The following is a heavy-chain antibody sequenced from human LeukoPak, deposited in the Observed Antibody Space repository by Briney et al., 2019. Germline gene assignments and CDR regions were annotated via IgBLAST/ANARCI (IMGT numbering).Heavy chain of an antibody. Sequence: EPGGSLRLSCAASGFTFSSYAMSWVRQAPGKGLEWVSAISGSGGSTYYADSVKGRFTISRDNSKNTLYLQMNSLRAEDTAVYYCAKDYLPTLYGDPPYNWFDPWGQGTLVTVSS. V-gene: IGHV3-23*01. CDR1: GFTFSSYA. CDR2: ISGSGGST. D-gene: IGHD4-17*01. J-gene: IGHJ5*02. CDR3: AKDYLPTLYGDPPYNWFDP.